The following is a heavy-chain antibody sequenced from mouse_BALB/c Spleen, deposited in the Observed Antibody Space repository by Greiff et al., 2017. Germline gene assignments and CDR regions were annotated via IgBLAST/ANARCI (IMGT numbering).Heavy chain of an antibody. V-gene: IGHV1-69*02. CDR3: ARKGYDGYFNAMDY. CDR2: IDPSDSYT. CDR1: GYTFTSYW. D-gene: IGHD2-3*01. J-gene: IGHJ4*01. Sequence: QVQLQQSGAELVKPGASVKLSCKASGYTFTSYWMHWVKQRPGQGLEWIGEIDPSDSYTNYNQKFKGKATLTVDKSSSTAYMQLSSLTSEDSAVYYCARKGYDGYFNAMDYWGQGTSVTVSS.